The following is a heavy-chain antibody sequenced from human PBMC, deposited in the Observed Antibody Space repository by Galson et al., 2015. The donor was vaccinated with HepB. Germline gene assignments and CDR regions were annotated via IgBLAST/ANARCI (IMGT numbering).Heavy chain of an antibody. CDR2: IYYSGST. V-gene: IGHV4-59*01. CDR3: ARDFGYDSSGYYYVHAFDI. Sequence: ETLSLTCTVSGGSISSYYWSWIRQPPGKGLEWIGYIYYSGSTNYNPSLKSRVTISVDTSKNQFSLKLSSVTAADTAVYYCARDFGYDSSGYYYVHAFDIWGQGTMVTVSS. CDR1: GGSISSYY. D-gene: IGHD3-22*01. J-gene: IGHJ3*02.